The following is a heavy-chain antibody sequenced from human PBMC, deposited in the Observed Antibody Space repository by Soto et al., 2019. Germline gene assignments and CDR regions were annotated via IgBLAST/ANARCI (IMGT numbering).Heavy chain of an antibody. CDR3: AKSGVVGANFDY. D-gene: IGHD1-26*01. Sequence: GGSLRLSCAASGFTFSSYGMHWVRQAPGKGLEWVAVISYDGSNKYYADSVKGRFTISRDNSKNTLYLQMNSLRVEDTAVYYCAKSGVVGANFDYWGQGTLVTVSS. CDR1: GFTFSSYG. CDR2: ISYDGSNK. V-gene: IGHV3-30*18. J-gene: IGHJ4*02.